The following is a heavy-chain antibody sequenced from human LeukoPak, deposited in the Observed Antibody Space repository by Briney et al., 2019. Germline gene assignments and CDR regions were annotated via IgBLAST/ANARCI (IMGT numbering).Heavy chain of an antibody. J-gene: IGHJ4*02. V-gene: IGHV5-51*01. CDR3: ARGEMRYCSGGYCYDY. D-gene: IGHD2-15*01. Sequence: GESLKISCKGSGYSFSSYWIAWVRQMPGKGLEWMGIIYPGDSDTRYSPSFQGQVTISADKSISTAYLQWSSLRASDTAMYYCARGEMRYCSGGYCYDYCGQGTLVTVSS. CDR2: IYPGDSDT. CDR1: GYSFSSYW.